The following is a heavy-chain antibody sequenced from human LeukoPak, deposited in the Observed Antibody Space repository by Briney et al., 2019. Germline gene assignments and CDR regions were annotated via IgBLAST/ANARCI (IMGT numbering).Heavy chain of an antibody. CDR3: ARERGYCSGGSCYEKRYYFDY. CDR2: IYYSGTT. Sequence: SETLSLTCTVSGGSISSYFWSWIRQPPGKGLEWIGYIYYSGTTNYSPSLKSRVTISADTSKNQFSLKLSSVTAADTAVYYCARERGYCSGGSCYEKRYYFDYWGQGTLVTVSS. V-gene: IGHV4-59*01. CDR1: GGSISSYF. J-gene: IGHJ4*02. D-gene: IGHD2-15*01.